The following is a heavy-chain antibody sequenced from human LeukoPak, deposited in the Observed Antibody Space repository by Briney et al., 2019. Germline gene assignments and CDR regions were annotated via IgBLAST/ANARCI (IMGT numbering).Heavy chain of an antibody. CDR3: ARHEYYGVEGGFDY. Sequence: SETLSLTCTVSGGSISSSSYYWGWIRRPPGQGLEWIGSIFYSGSTYYNPSLKSRVTISVDTTKNQFPMKLSSVTAADTAVYYCARHEYYGVEGGFDYWGQGTLVTVSS. D-gene: IGHD3-10*01. CDR1: GGSISSSSYY. J-gene: IGHJ4*02. V-gene: IGHV4-39*01. CDR2: IFYSGST.